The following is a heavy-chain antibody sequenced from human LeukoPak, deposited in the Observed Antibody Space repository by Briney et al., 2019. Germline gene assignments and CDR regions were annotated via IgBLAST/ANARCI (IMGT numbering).Heavy chain of an antibody. J-gene: IGHJ4*02. CDR1: GGSISSYY. D-gene: IGHD1-26*01. CDR2: IYYSGST. V-gene: IGHV4-59*01. CDR3: ARGGGTVGAPNDY. Sequence: SETLSLTCTVSGGSISSYYWSWIRQHPGKGLEWIGYIYYSGSTNYNPSLKSRVTISVDTSKNQFSLKLSSVTAADTAVYYCARGGGTVGAPNDYWGQGTLVTVSS.